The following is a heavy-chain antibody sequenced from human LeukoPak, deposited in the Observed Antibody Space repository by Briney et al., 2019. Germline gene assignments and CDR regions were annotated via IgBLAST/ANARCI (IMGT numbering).Heavy chain of an antibody. Sequence: PGGSLRLSCAASGFTFSSYGMHWVRQAPGKGLEWVAVISYDGSNKYYADSVKGRFTISRDNSKNTLYLQMNSLRAEDTAVYYCAKVVDYYDSSAFDYWGQGTLVTVSS. V-gene: IGHV3-30*18. CDR2: ISYDGSNK. CDR1: GFTFSSYG. D-gene: IGHD3-22*01. CDR3: AKVVDYYDSSAFDY. J-gene: IGHJ4*02.